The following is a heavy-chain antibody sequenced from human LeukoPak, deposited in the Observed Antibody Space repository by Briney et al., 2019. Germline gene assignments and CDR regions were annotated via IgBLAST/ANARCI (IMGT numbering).Heavy chain of an antibody. V-gene: IGHV4-34*01. CDR2: INHSGST. Sequence: SETLSLTCAVYGGSFSGYYWSWIRQPPGKGLEWIGEINHSGSTNYNPSLKSRVTISVDTSKNQFSLKLSSVTAADTAVYYCARGQNYYGSGSWWYFDPRGQGTLVTVSS. CDR3: ARGQNYYGSGSWWYFDP. CDR1: GGSFSGYY. J-gene: IGHJ5*02. D-gene: IGHD3-10*01.